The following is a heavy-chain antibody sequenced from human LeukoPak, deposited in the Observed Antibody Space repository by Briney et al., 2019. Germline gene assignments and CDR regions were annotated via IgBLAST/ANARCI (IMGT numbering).Heavy chain of an antibody. CDR3: ATGSLRYFGWPV. J-gene: IGHJ6*04. V-gene: IGHV1-24*01. Sequence: ASVKVSCKVPGYTLTELSMHWVRQAPGKGLEWMGGFDPEDGETIYAQKFQGRVTMTEDTSTDTAYMELSSLRSEDTAVYYCATGSLRYFGWPVWGKGTTVTVSS. D-gene: IGHD3-9*01. CDR2: FDPEDGET. CDR1: GYTLTELS.